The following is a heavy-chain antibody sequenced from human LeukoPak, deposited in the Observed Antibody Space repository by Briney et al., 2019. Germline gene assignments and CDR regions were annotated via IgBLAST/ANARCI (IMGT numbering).Heavy chain of an antibody. CDR3: ARGGYGPGSHYRY. D-gene: IGHD3-10*01. J-gene: IGHJ4*02. V-gene: IGHV4-34*01. Sequence: PSETLSLTCAVNAGSFTGYYWSGIRQPPGKGLEWIGEIDHTGSISYNPSLRSRVTISVDTFKNQFSLNLRSVTAADRAIYYCARGGYGPGSHYRYWGQGTLVTVSS. CDR1: AGSFTGYY. CDR2: IDHTGSI.